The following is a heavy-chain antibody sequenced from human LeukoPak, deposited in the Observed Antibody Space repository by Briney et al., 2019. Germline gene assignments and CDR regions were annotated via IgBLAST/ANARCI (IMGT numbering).Heavy chain of an antibody. CDR1: GFTFSSYA. V-gene: IGHV3-23*01. CDR3: ARDQTVTTPDAFNI. CDR2: ISASGATT. Sequence: GGSLRLSCAASGFTFSSYAMSWVRQAPGKGLEWVSVISASGATTYYADSVKGRFTISRDNSKNTLYLQVISLRAEDTAVYYCARDQTVTTPDAFNIRGQGTMVTVSS. D-gene: IGHD4-17*01. J-gene: IGHJ3*02.